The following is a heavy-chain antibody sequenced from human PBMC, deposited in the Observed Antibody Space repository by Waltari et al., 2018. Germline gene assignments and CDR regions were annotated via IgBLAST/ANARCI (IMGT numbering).Heavy chain of an antibody. V-gene: IGHV2-5*02. CDR3: ARHIVGARDNWFDP. CDR1: GFSHSTSALG. D-gene: IGHD1-26*01. CDR2: IYWDDDK. J-gene: IGHJ5*02. Sequence: QITLKESGPTLVKPTQTLTLTCTFPGFSHSTSALGVGCIRQPPGKALEWLALIYWDDDKRYSPSLKSRLTITKDTSKNQVVLTMTNMDPVDTATYYCARHIVGARDNWFDPWGQGTLVTVSS.